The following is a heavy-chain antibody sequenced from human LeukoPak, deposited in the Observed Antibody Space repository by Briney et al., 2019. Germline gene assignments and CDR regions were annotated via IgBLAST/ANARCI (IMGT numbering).Heavy chain of an antibody. CDR2: INPSGGST. CDR1: GYTFTSYY. D-gene: IGHD5-24*01. J-gene: IGHJ4*02. V-gene: IGHV1-46*01. CDR3: ERGGVRSRDGYNYDFVY. Sequence: ASVKVSCKASGYTFTSYYMHWVRQAPGQGLEWMGIINPSGGSTSYAQNVQGRVTMTRDTSTNTVYLELNSLRSEDTAVYYCERGGVRSRDGYNYDFVYWGKGTLVTVSS.